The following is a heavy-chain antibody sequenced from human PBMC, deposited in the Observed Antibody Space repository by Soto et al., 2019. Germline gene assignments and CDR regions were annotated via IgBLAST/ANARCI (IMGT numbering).Heavy chain of an antibody. CDR3: ATDYARRGEYFQH. V-gene: IGHV3-21*01. Sequence: EVQLVESGGGLVKPGGSLRLSCAASGFTFSSYSMNWVRQAPGKGLEWVSSISSSSSYIYYADSVKGRFTISRDNAKNSLYLQMNSLRAEDTAVYYCATDYARRGEYFQHWGQGTLVTVSS. CDR2: ISSSSSYI. J-gene: IGHJ1*01. D-gene: IGHD3-10*01. CDR1: GFTFSSYS.